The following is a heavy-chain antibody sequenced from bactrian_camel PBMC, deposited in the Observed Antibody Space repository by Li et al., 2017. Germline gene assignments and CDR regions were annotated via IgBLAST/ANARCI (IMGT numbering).Heavy chain of an antibody. CDR1: DYSFLPYC. CDR3: IKNSLDY. CDR2: IQAGGRIG. J-gene: IGHJ4*01. Sequence: VQLVESGGDSVEAGGSLRLSCAWSDYSFLPYCVGWFRQAPGKEREGVAAIQAGGRIGSYGDSVKGRFTISQDNAKNTLYLQLNSLKTEDTAMYYCIKNSLDYWGQGTQVTVS. V-gene: IGHV3S1*01.